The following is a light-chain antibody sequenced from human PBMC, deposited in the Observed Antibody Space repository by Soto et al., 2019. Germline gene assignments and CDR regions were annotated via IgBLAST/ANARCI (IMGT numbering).Light chain of an antibody. V-gene: IGKV3-20*01. CDR3: QQYGSSFSFT. Sequence: EIVLTQSPGTLSLSPGERATLSCRASQSVSSSYLGWYQQKPGQAPRLIIYAASSRATGIPDRFSGSGSGTDFTLTISRLEPEDFAVYYCQQYGSSFSFTFGPGTKVDIK. CDR1: QSVSSSY. CDR2: AAS. J-gene: IGKJ3*01.